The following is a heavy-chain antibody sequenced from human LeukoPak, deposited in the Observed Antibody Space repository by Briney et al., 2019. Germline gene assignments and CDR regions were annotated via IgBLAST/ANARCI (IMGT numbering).Heavy chain of an antibody. CDR1: GYTFTNYD. J-gene: IGHJ4*02. CDR3: TRRDCGGGSCFGFPSLAFDN. V-gene: IGHV1-8*01. Sequence: GASVKVSCKTSGYTFTNYDINWVRQTAGQGLDWLGWINPKSGNTGYSQKFQGRITLTMNTSMSTVFMELNSLRSEDTALYYCTRRDCGGGSCFGFPSLAFDNWGQGTPVTVSS. D-gene: IGHD2-15*01. CDR2: INPKSGNT.